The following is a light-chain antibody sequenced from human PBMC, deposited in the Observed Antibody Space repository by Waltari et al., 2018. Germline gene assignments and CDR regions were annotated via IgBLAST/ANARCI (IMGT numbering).Light chain of an antibody. CDR3: QLWERSSDHPL. CDR2: DDY. CDR1: KVGSNS. V-gene: IGLV3-21*02. Sequence: SNVLTQPPSVSVAPGQTATISCGGNKVGSNSVHWYQQKSGQAPILVLHDDYDRPSGIPERFSGSSSGNTATLTISRVEDGDEADYYCQLWERSSDHPLFGGGTRLTVL. J-gene: IGLJ3*02.